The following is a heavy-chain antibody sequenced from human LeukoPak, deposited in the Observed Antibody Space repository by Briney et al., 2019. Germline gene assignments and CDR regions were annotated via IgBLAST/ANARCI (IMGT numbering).Heavy chain of an antibody. CDR1: GYTFTSYG. CDR3: ARVGDGYNSSPFDY. V-gene: IGHV1-18*01. D-gene: IGHD5-12*01. CDR2: ISAYNGNT. Sequence: ASVKVSCKASGYTFTSYGISWVRQAPGQGLEWMGWISAYNGNTNYAQKLQGRVTMTTDTSTSTAHMELRSLRSDDTAVYYCARVGDGYNSSPFDYWGQGTLVTVSS. J-gene: IGHJ4*02.